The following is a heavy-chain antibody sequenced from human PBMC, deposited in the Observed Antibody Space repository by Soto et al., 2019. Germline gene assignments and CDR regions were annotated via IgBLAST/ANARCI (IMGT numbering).Heavy chain of an antibody. V-gene: IGHV3-23*01. CDR2: ISGSGGST. D-gene: IGHD3-22*01. J-gene: IGHJ4*02. Sequence: GGSLRLSCAASGFTFSSYAMSWFRQAPGKGLEWVSAISGSGGSTYYADSVKGRFTISRDNSKNTLYLQMNSLRAEDTAVYYCAKDLITMIVVALDYWGQGTLVTVSS. CDR1: GFTFSSYA. CDR3: AKDLITMIVVALDY.